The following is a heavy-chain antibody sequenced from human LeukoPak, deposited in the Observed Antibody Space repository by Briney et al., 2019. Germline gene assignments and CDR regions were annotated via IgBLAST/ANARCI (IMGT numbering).Heavy chain of an antibody. Sequence: SETLSLTCAVYGGSFSGYYWSWIRQPPGKGLEWIGEINNSGSTNYNPSLKSRVTISVDTSKNQFSLKLSSVTAADTAVYYCARGSGIAKDWGQGTLVTVSS. CDR3: ARGSGIAKD. J-gene: IGHJ4*02. CDR2: INNSGST. CDR1: GGSFSGYY. V-gene: IGHV4-34*01. D-gene: IGHD6-13*01.